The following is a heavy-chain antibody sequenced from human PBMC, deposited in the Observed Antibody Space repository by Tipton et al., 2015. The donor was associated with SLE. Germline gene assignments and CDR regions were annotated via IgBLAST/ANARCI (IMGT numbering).Heavy chain of an antibody. Sequence: SLRLSCTTSGFTFGDYALAWFRQAPGKGLEWIGFVRTRLFGATTDYVASVKGRFTISRDDSQSIAYLQMNSLKIEDTAIYYCAKPASPFTMVRTPNFDNWGQGTLVIVSS. D-gene: IGHD3-10*01. CDR3: AKPASPFTMVRTPNFDN. V-gene: IGHV3-49*03. CDR1: GFTFGDYA. CDR2: VRTRLFGATT. J-gene: IGHJ4*02.